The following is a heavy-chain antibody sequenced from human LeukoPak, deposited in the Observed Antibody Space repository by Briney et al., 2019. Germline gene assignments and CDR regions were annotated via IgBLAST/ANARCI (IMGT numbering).Heavy chain of an antibody. CDR3: ARVPFSLLRFWGRNYYYGMDV. V-gene: IGHV1-8*01. Sequence: ASVTVSCKASGYTFTSYDINWVRQATGQGVEGMGWMNPNSGNTGYAQKLQGRVTINRNTSISTAYMELSSLRSEDTAVYYCARVPFSLLRFWGRNYYYGMDVWGQGTTVTVSS. D-gene: IGHD3-3*01. J-gene: IGHJ6*02. CDR2: MNPNSGNT. CDR1: GYTFTSYD.